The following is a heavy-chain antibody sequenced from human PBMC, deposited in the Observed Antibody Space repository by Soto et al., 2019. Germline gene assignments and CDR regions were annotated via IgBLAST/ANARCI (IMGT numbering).Heavy chain of an antibody. D-gene: IGHD6-19*01. CDR3: ARAPRAVAAPGFDY. J-gene: IGHJ4*02. V-gene: IGHV3-21*01. Sequence: AGSLRLCSAASGFTVSSCSMNWVRQAPGKGLEWVSSISSSSSYIYYADSVKGRFTISRDNAKNSLYLQMNSLRAEDTAVYYCARAPRAVAAPGFDYWGQGTLVTVSS. CDR1: GFTVSSCS. CDR2: ISSSSSYI.